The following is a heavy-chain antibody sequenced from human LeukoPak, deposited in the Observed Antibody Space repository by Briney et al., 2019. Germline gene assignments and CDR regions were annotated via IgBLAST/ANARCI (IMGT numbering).Heavy chain of an antibody. CDR2: ISWNSGSI. J-gene: IGHJ3*02. D-gene: IGHD6-13*01. V-gene: IGHV3-9*01. CDR1: GFTFDDYA. CDR3: AKDIGAAAGPVVGAFDI. Sequence: PGGSLRLSCAASGFTFDDYAMHWVRQAPGKGLEWVSGISWNSGSIGYADSVKGRFTISRDNAKNSLYLQMNSLRAEDTALYYCAKDIGAAAGPVVGAFDIWGQGTMVTVSS.